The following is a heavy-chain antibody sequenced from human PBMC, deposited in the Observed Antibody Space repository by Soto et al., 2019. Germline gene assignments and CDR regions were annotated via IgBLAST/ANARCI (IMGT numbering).Heavy chain of an antibody. D-gene: IGHD5-18*01. J-gene: IGHJ6*02. CDR2: ISYDGSNK. CDR3: ARGTDTAMVYGFDYYGMDV. V-gene: IGHV3-30-3*01. CDR1: GFTFSSYA. Sequence: GESLKISCAASGFTFSSYAMHWVRQAPGKGLEWVAVISYDGSNKYYADSVKGRFTISRDNSKNTLYLQMNSLRAEDTAVYYCARGTDTAMVYGFDYYGMDVWGQGTTVTVSS.